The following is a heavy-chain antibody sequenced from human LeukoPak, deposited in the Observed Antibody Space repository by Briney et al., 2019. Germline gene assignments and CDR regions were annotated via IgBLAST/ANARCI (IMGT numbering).Heavy chain of an antibody. CDR1: GFTFSSYG. J-gene: IGHJ4*02. V-gene: IGHV3-30*18. CDR3: AKEGDYSNYYDY. Sequence: GGSLRLSCAASGFTFSSYGMHWVRQAPGKGLEWVAVISYDGSNKYYADSVKGRFSISRDNSKNTLYLQMNSLRAEDTAVYYCAKEGDYSNYYDYWGQGTLVTVSS. CDR2: ISYDGSNK. D-gene: IGHD4-11*01.